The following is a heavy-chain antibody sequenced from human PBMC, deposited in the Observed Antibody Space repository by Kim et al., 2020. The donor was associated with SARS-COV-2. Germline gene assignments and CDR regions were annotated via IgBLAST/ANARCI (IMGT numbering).Heavy chain of an antibody. CDR2: IYYSGST. CDR1: GGSINSYY. D-gene: IGHD3-10*01. Sequence: SETLSLTCTVSGGSINSYYWSWIRQPPGKGLEWIGYIYYSGSTNYNPSLKSRVTISVDTSKNQFSLKLSSVTAADTAVYYCARVVTGVRGVISYWFDPWGQGTLVTVSS. CDR3: ARVVTGVRGVISYWFDP. J-gene: IGHJ5*02. V-gene: IGHV4-59*01.